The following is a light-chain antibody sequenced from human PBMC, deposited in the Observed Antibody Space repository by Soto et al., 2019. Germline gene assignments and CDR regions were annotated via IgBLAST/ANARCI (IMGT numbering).Light chain of an antibody. J-gene: IGKJ1*01. Sequence: DVQMTQSPSSLSASVGDRVTITCQASQGIGNVLDWYQQKPAKAPERRIYAASSLQSGVPSRFSGSGSGTEFTLTISSLQAEDFATYYCLQYSTYPWTFGQGTKVEIK. CDR2: AAS. CDR1: QGIGNV. V-gene: IGKV1-17*01. CDR3: LQYSTYPWT.